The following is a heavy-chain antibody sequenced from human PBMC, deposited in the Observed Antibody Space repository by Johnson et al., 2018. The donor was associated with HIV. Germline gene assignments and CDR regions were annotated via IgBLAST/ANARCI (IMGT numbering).Heavy chain of an antibody. D-gene: IGHD1-26*01. CDR2: ISYDGSNK. CDR3: AKVHFSGSYPCDAFDI. J-gene: IGHJ3*02. CDR1: GFTFSSYG. V-gene: IGHV3-30*18. Sequence: QEKLVESGGGVVQPGSSLRLSCAASGFTFSSYGMHWVRQAPGKGLEWVAVISYDGSNKYYADSVKGRFTISRDNSKNPLYLQMNSLRAEETAVYYCAKVHFSGSYPCDAFDIWGQGTMVTVAS.